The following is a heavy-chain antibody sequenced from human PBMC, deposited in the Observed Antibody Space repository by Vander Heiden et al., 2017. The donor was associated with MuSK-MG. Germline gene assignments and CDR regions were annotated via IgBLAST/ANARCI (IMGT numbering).Heavy chain of an antibody. CDR3: ARETYSSSSVDY. J-gene: IGHJ4*02. CDR2: ISSSGSTI. V-gene: IGHV3-11*01. CDR1: GFTFSDYY. Sequence: QVQLVESGGGLVKPGGSLRLSCAASGFTFSDYYMSWIRQAPGKGLEWVSYISSSGSTIYYADSVKGRFTISRDNAKNSLYLKMKSMRAEDTAVYYCARETYSSSSVDYWGQGTLVTVYS. D-gene: IGHD6-6*01.